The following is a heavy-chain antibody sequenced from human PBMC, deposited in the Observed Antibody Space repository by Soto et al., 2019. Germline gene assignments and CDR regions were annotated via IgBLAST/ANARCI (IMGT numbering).Heavy chain of an antibody. J-gene: IGHJ4*02. Sequence: GGSLRLSCAASGFTFSSYSMNWVRQAPGKGLEWVSFISSSSSYIYYADSVKGRFTISRDNAKNSLYLQMNSLRAEDTAVYYCARDMQLTWLVTYDYWGQGTLVTVSS. CDR1: GFTFSSYS. D-gene: IGHD6-19*01. CDR2: ISSSSSYI. V-gene: IGHV3-21*01. CDR3: ARDMQLTWLVTYDY.